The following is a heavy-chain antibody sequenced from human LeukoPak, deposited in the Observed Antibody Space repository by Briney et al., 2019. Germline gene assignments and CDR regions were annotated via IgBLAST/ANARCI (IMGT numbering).Heavy chain of an antibody. CDR3: ARDGYSGNDGL. CDR2: MYHSGLI. CDR1: GYSISSGYY. J-gene: IGHJ4*02. D-gene: IGHD5-12*01. V-gene: IGHV4-38-2*02. Sequence: SETLSLTCTVSGYSISSGYYWGWIRQSPGKGLEWIANMYHSGLIYYNPSLKSRITISMDTSKNQFSLKLSSVTAADTAVYYCARDGYSGNDGLWGQGTLVTVSS.